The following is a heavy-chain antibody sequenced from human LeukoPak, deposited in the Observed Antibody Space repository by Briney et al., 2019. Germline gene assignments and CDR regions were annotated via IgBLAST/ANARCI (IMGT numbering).Heavy chain of an antibody. V-gene: IGHV3-64D*06. CDR2: IHHNGEMT. CDR1: GFTLTWHV. D-gene: IGHD1-26*01. J-gene: IGHJ4*02. CDR3: VRDMSGKYSFDY. Sequence: PGGSLRLSCAASGFTLTWHVMHWVRQAPGKALEYVSFIHHNGEMTSYAESVRGRFTVSGDNSKNTLFLELSSLRTDDTAVYYCVRDMSGKYSFDYWGQGTLVIVST.